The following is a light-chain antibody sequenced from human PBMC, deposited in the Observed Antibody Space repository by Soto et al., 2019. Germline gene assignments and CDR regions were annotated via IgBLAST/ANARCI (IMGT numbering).Light chain of an antibody. CDR1: QGISSY. CDR3: QQLDSYPRT. Sequence: DIQLTQSPSFLSSSVGDRVTITCRASQGISSYFAGYQQKPGNAPKLLIYAASTLRSGVPSRFSGSGSGTEFTLTISSLQPEDFATYYWQQLDSYPRTFGPGTKVDIK. V-gene: IGKV1-9*01. J-gene: IGKJ3*01. CDR2: AAS.